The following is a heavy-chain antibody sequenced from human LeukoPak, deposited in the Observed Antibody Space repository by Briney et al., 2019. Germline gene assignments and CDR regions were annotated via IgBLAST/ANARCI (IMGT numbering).Heavy chain of an antibody. D-gene: IGHD2-21*02. V-gene: IGHV1-2*02. CDR3: VREGNELLSKNFDY. J-gene: IGHJ4*02. Sequence: ASVKVTCKASGFTFTVYYIHWVRQAPGQGLELMGYIDPHSGGTNSPQKFQGRVTMTTDTSISAAYIELSSLISDDTAMYYCVREGNELLSKNFDYWGQGTLVTVSS. CDR2: IDPHSGGT. CDR1: GFTFTVYY.